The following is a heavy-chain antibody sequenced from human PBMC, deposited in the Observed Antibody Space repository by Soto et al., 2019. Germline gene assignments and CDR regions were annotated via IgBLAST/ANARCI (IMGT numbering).Heavy chain of an antibody. CDR1: GGSIGSYY. D-gene: IGHD3-16*01. CDR3: ARELATFWYFDL. CDR2: IYYNGST. J-gene: IGHJ2*01. V-gene: IGHV4-59*01. Sequence: QVQLQESGPGLVKPSETLSLTCTVSGGSIGSYYWSWIRQPPGKGLEWIGYIYYNGSTNYNPSLKSRVTISVDTSKNQFSLKLSSVTAADTAVYYCARELATFWYFDLWGRGTLVTVSS.